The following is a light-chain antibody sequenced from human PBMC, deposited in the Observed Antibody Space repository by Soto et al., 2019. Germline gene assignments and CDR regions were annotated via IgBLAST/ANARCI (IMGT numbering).Light chain of an antibody. J-gene: IGKJ4*01. CDR3: QQYNNWPLT. V-gene: IGKV3-15*01. CDR1: QSVSSN. Sequence: EIVMTQSPATLYVSRGERATLSCRASQSVSSNLAWYQQKPDQAPRLLIYGASTRATGIPARFSGSGSGTEFTLTISSLQSEDFAVYYCQQYNNWPLTFGGGTKVEIK. CDR2: GAS.